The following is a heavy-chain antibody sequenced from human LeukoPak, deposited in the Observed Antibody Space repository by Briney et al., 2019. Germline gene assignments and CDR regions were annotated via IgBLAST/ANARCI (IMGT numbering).Heavy chain of an antibody. CDR3: AKCPYGYIDY. CDR1: GFTFSNNG. V-gene: IGHV3-30*02. Sequence: GGSVRLACAASGFTFSNNGMHWVRQAPGKGLEWVAYIRYDGSKTDYADSVKGRFTISRDNSKNTLYLQMNSLRAEDTAVYYCAKCPYGYIDYWGQGTLVTVSS. D-gene: IGHD3-10*01. J-gene: IGHJ4*02. CDR2: IRYDGSKT.